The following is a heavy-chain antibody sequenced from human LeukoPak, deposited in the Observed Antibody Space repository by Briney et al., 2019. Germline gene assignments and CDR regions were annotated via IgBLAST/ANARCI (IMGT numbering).Heavy chain of an antibody. CDR2: IYYSGST. D-gene: IGHD3-10*01. J-gene: IGHJ4*02. CDR3: AALWFGEFLFDY. V-gene: IGHV4-59*01. Sequence: SETLSLTCTVSGGSISSYYWIWIRQPPGKGLEWIGYIYYSGSTNYNPSLKSRVTISVDTSKNQFSLKLSSVTAADTAVYYCAALWFGEFLFDYWGQGTLVTVSS. CDR1: GGSISSYY.